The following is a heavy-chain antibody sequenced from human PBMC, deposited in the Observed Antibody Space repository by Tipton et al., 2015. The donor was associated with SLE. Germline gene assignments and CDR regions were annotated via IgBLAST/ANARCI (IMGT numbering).Heavy chain of an antibody. CDR1: GGSFSSPY. D-gene: IGHD4-23*01. V-gene: IGHV4-59*11. CDR2: IYYSGST. CDR3: ARDNVDFMNGGGYNGMDV. Sequence: TLSLTCTVSGGSFSSPYWSWIRQPPGKGLEWIGYIYYSGSTNYNPSLKSRVTISVETSKNQFSLELRSVTAADTALYYCARDNVDFMNGGGYNGMDVWGQGITVIVSS. J-gene: IGHJ6*02.